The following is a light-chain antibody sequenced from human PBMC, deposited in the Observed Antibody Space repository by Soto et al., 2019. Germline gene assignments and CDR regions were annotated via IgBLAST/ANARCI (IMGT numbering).Light chain of an antibody. J-gene: IGKJ1*01. Sequence: EIVMTQSPATLSVSPGGRYTLSCMASQSISDTLAWYQQKPGQAPRLLIYGASKRATGFPARFSGSGSGTDFTLTISSLQSEDFAVYYCQPYNNWPWTVGQGTKVEIK. CDR1: QSISDT. V-gene: IGKV3-15*01. CDR2: GAS. CDR3: QPYNNWPWT.